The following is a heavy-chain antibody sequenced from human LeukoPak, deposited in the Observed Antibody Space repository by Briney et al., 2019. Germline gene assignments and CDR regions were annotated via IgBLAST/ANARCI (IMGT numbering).Heavy chain of an antibody. V-gene: IGHV3-21*01. CDR2: ISSSSTYI. Sequence: GGSLRLSCAASGFTFRSYSMNWVRQAPGKGLEWVSSISSSSTYIYYADSVKGRFIISRDNAKNSLYLQMNSLRAEDTAVYYCAREQYGAFDIWGQGTMVTVSS. D-gene: IGHD2/OR15-2a*01. CDR1: GFTFRSYS. CDR3: AREQYGAFDI. J-gene: IGHJ3*02.